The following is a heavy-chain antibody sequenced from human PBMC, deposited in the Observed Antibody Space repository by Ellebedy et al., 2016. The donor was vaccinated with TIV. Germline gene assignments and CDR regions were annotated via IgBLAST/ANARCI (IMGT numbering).Heavy chain of an antibody. V-gene: IGHV1-46*02. Sequence: ASVKVSXXASGYTFNKYHMHWVRQAPGRQGLEWMGLIYPKGERTVYAEKFQGRLTMTRDTSTSTLYMVLTSLRSEDTAVYYCARDIKGYSYRDLWGQGPLVSVSS. CDR2: IYPKGERT. CDR3: ARDIKGYSYRDL. J-gene: IGHJ1*01. CDR1: GYTFNKYH. D-gene: IGHD3-16*02.